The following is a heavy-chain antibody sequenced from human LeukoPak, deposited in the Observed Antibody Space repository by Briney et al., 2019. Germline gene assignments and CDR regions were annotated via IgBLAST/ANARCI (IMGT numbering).Heavy chain of an antibody. V-gene: IGHV4-31*03. CDR1: GGSISSGGYY. J-gene: IGHJ6*02. CDR3: ARRTSNYYYGMDV. D-gene: IGHD1-1*01. CDR2: IYYSGST. Sequence: SETLSLTCTVSGGSISSGGYYWSWIRQHPGKGLEWIGYIYYSGSTYYNPPLKSRVTISVDTSKNQFSLKLSSVTAADTAVYYCARRTSNYYYGMDVWGQGTTVTVSS.